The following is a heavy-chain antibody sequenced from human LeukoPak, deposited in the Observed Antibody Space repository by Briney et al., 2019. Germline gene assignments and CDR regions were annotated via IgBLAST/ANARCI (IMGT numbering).Heavy chain of an antibody. J-gene: IGHJ4*02. V-gene: IGHV3-23*01. CDR2: ISASGDST. D-gene: IGHD3-3*01. Sequence: PGGSLRLSCAASKFTFSSFAMSWVRQAPGRGLEWVSGISASGDSTYYADSVKGRFTISRDNSRNTLCLQMNSLRAEDTAVYYCANGNGQRFLEWLHEVHFDYWGQGTLVTVSS. CDR1: KFTFSSFA. CDR3: ANGNGQRFLEWLHEVHFDY.